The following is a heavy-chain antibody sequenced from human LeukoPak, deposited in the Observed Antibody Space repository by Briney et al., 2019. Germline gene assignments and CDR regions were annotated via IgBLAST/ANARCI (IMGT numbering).Heavy chain of an antibody. CDR2: IYSGGST. J-gene: IGHJ6*04. CDR3: AREGLTMVRGADV. CDR1: GFTVSSNY. V-gene: IGHV3-53*01. Sequence: GGSLRLSCAASGFTVSSNYMSWVRQAPGKGLEWVSVIYSGGSTYYADCVKGRFTISRDNSKNKVYLQMNSQRAEDTAVYYCAREGLTMVRGADVWGKGTTVTVSS. D-gene: IGHD3-10*01.